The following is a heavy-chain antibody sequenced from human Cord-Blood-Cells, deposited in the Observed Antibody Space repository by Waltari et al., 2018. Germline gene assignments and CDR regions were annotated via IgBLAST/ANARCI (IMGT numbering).Heavy chain of an antibody. J-gene: IGHJ4*02. CDR1: GGSFSGYY. CDR3: ARGGYFDY. V-gene: IGHV4-34*01. CDR2: INHSGST. Sequence: QVQLQQWGAGLLKPSETLSLTCAVYGGSFSGYYWSWIRQPPGKGLEWIGEINHSGSTNDNPSLKSRVTISVDTSKNQFSLKLSSVTAADTAVYYCARGGYFDYWGQGTLVTVSS.